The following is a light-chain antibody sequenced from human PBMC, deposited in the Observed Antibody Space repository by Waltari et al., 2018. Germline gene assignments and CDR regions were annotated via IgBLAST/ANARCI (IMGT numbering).Light chain of an antibody. J-gene: IGLJ3*02. CDR1: SGSVSSTSY. CDR3: SMYMGSGIWV. Sequence: QTVLTQEPSLSVSPGGTVTLTCALSSGSVSSTSYATWYQQTPGQAPRTLVYKGNGRPSGGPVRFSAYILGNKAALTITGAQAGDESGYYCSMYMGSGIWVFGGGTKLTVL. CDR2: KGN. V-gene: IGLV8-61*01.